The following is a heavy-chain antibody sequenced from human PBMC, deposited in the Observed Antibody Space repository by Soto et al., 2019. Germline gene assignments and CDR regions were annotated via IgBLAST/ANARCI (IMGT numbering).Heavy chain of an antibody. CDR1: GFTFSSYW. CDR3: SPSLDY. Sequence: EVQLVESGGGLVQPGGSLRLSCAACGFTFSSYWMDWVRQAPGKGLEWVANINQDGSEKHYVDSVKGRFTISRDNAKNSLYLQMSSLTAEDSALYYCSPSLDYWGQGTLVTVSS. V-gene: IGHV3-7*01. J-gene: IGHJ4*02. CDR2: INQDGSEK.